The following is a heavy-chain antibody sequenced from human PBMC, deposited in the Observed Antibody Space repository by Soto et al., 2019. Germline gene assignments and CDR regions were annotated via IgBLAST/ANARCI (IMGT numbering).Heavy chain of an antibody. Sequence: QVQLQQWGAGLLKPSETLSLTCAVYGGSFSPYIWSWIRQPPGKGLEWIGECSHNGVSDFSPSVKSRATVSVDTTKNQFSLDLTAAPAADPAVYYCARRRRGSSTWFDFWVQGTLVVVSS. CDR1: GGSFSPYI. CDR3: ARRRRGSSTWFDF. J-gene: IGHJ4*02. V-gene: IGHV4-34*02. CDR2: CSHNGVS. D-gene: IGHD2-2*01.